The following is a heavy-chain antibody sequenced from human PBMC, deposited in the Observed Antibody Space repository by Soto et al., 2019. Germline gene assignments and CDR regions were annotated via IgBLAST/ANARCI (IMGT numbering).Heavy chain of an antibody. Sequence: GGSLRLSCAASGFTFSSYGMHWVRQAPGKGLEWVAVIWYDGSNKYYADSVKGRFTISRDNSKNTLYLQMNSLRAEDTAVYYCARDMEPGYSSGWDHGYYYYYYGMDVWGQGTTVTVSS. V-gene: IGHV3-33*01. CDR3: ARDMEPGYSSGWDHGYYYYYYGMDV. D-gene: IGHD6-19*01. CDR2: IWYDGSNK. J-gene: IGHJ6*02. CDR1: GFTFSSYG.